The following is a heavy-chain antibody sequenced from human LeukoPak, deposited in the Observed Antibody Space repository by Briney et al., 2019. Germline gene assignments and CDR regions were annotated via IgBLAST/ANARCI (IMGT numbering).Heavy chain of an antibody. CDR3: ARDLDSDNHSAMGY. V-gene: IGHV1-18*01. D-gene: IGHD3/OR15-3a*01. Sequence: GASVKVSCKASGYTFTNYGISWVRQAPGQGLEWMGWITTYTGNTIYAQKLQGRVTLTTDTSTSTAYMELRSLGSDDTAFYFCARDLDSDNHSAMGYWGQGTLVTVSS. CDR1: GYTFTNYG. J-gene: IGHJ4*02. CDR2: ITTYTGNT.